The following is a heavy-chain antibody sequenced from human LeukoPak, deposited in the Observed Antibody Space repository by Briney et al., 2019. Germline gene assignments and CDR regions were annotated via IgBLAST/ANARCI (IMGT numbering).Heavy chain of an antibody. Sequence: ASVKVSCKASGGTFSSYAISWVRQAPGQGLEWMGIINPSGGSTSYAQKFQGRVTMTRDMSTSTVYMELSSLRSEDTAVYYCARDLCYDGVCYLYDYWGQGTLVTVSS. D-gene: IGHD2-8*01. CDR1: GGTFSSYA. CDR3: ARDLCYDGVCYLYDY. CDR2: INPSGGST. J-gene: IGHJ4*02. V-gene: IGHV1-46*01.